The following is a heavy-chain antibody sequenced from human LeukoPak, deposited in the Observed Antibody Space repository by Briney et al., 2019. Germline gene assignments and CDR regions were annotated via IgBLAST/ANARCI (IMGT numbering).Heavy chain of an antibody. Sequence: VASVKVSCKTSGGTFRNYGLTWVRQAPGQGLEWMGGIVPIFGTTSYAQNFQGRVTITADESTSTVYMDLSILTSEDTAVYFCARVGGYNFAYMFDFWGQGTLVTVSS. D-gene: IGHD5-18*01. J-gene: IGHJ4*02. CDR3: ARVGGYNFAYMFDF. CDR2: IVPIFGTT. V-gene: IGHV1-69*13. CDR1: GGTFRNYG.